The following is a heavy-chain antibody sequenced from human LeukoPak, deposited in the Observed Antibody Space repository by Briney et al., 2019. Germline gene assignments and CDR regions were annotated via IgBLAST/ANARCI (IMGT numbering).Heavy chain of an antibody. CDR2: IYTSGST. J-gene: IGHJ6*03. D-gene: IGHD2-2*02. CDR1: GGSISSGSYY. CDR3: AGRGYCSSTSRYTWGIRGYYYMDV. Sequence: SETLSLTCTVSGGSISSGSYYWSWIRQPAGKGLEWIGRIYTSGSTNYNPSLKSRVTISVDTSKNQFSLKLSSVTAADTAVYYCAGRGYCSSTSRYTWGIRGYYYMDVWGKGTTVTVSS. V-gene: IGHV4-61*02.